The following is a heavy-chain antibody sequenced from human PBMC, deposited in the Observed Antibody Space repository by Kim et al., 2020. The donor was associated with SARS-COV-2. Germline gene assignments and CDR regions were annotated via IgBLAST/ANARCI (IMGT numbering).Heavy chain of an antibody. D-gene: IGHD3-22*01. CDR2: SGK. J-gene: IGHJ4*02. V-gene: IGHV3-7*01. CDR3: ARVFYYVFDY. Sequence: SGKYYLDCVKGQFTVARDNAKNSLYLQVTGLRAEDTAVYYCARVFYYVFDYWGQGTLVTVSS.